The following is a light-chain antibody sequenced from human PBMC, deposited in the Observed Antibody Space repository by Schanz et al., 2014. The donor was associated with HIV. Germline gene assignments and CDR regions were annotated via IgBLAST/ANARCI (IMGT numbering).Light chain of an antibody. CDR1: QSVSRH. CDR2: AAS. J-gene: IGKJ4*01. CDR3: QQYGSSPLT. V-gene: IGKV3-20*01. Sequence: EIVLTQSPGTLSLSPGERATLSCRASQSVSRHLAWYQQKPGQAPRLLIYAASSRATGIPDRFSGSGSGTDFTLTISRLEPEDFAVYYCQQYGSSPLTFGGGTKVDIK.